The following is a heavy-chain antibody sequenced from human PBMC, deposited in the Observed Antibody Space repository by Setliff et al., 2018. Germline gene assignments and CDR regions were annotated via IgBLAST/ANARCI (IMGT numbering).Heavy chain of an antibody. Sequence: ASVKVSCKASGYTFTKYGINWVRQAPGQRLEWVGWISAYNGDTNYAKKFHGRVTIITXXXTSTAXXXXXXXXXXXXXXYXXXXXGVDTRSSTDYRYYMDVWGKGTTVTVS. CDR1: GYTFTKYG. CDR3: XXXGVDTRSSTDYRYYMDV. J-gene: IGHJ6*03. D-gene: IGHD5-18*01. CDR2: ISAYNGDT. V-gene: IGHV1-18*01.